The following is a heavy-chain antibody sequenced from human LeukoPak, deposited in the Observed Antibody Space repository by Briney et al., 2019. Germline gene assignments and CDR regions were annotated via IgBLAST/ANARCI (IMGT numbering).Heavy chain of an antibody. CDR1: GGSFSGYY. V-gene: IGHV3-23*01. CDR3: ARSIQLWWAFDY. Sequence: PSETLSLTCAVYGGSFSGYYWSWIRQPPGKGLEWVSAITGSGVGTYYADSVKGRFTISRDNSKNTLYLQMNSLRAEDTAVYYCARSIQLWWAFDYWGQGTLVTVSS. J-gene: IGHJ4*02. CDR2: ITGSGVGT. D-gene: IGHD5-18*01.